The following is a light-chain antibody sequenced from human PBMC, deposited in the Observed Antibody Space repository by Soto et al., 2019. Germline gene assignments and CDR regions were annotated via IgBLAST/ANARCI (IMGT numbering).Light chain of an antibody. J-gene: IGLJ1*01. CDR1: SSDVGGYNY. CDR2: EVS. V-gene: IGLV2-8*01. Sequence: QSVLTQPPSASGSPGQSVTISCTGTSSDVGGYNYVSWYQQHPGKAPKLMIYEVSKRPSGVPDRFSGSKSGNTASLTVSGLQAEDEADYYCSSYAGSTFYVFGTGTKVTV. CDR3: SSYAGSTFYV.